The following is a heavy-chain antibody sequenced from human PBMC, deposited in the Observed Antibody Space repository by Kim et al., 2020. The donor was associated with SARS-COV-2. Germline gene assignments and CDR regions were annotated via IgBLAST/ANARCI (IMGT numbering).Heavy chain of an antibody. CDR3: ARDKGAVAGGGILKG. J-gene: IGHJ4*02. V-gene: IGHV3-30*04. CDR1: GFTFSSYA. CDR2: ISYDGSNK. Sequence: GGSLRLSCAASGFTFSSYAMHWVRQAPGKGLEWVAVISYDGSNKYYADSVKGRFTISRDNSKNTLYLQMNSLRAEDTAVYYCARDKGAVAGGGILKGWGQGTLVTVSS. D-gene: IGHD6-19*01.